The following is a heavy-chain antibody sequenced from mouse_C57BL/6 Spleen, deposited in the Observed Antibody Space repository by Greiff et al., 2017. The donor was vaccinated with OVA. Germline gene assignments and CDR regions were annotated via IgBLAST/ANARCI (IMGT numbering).Heavy chain of an antibody. D-gene: IGHD2-3*01. CDR2: ISNGGGST. J-gene: IGHJ4*01. CDR3: ARRFYDGYYYAMDY. Sequence: EVKVVESGGGLVQPGGSLKLSCAASGFPFSDYYMYWVRQTPEKRLEWVAYISNGGGSTYYPDTVKGRFTISRDNAKNPLYLQMSLLKSEDTAMYYCARRFYDGYYYAMDYWGQGTSVTVSS. CDR1: GFPFSDYY. V-gene: IGHV5-12*01.